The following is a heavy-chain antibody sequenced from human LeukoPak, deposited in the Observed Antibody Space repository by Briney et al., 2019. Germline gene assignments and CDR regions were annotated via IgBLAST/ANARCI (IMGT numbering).Heavy chain of an antibody. V-gene: IGHV3-74*01. CDR2: INSDGSST. CDR3: ARAEDPGYCGGDCYYFDY. CDR1: GFTFSSYW. J-gene: IGHJ4*02. D-gene: IGHD2-21*02. Sequence: GGSLRLSCAASGFTFSSYWMHWVRQAPGKGLVWVSRINSDGSSTSYADSVKGRFTISRDNAKNSLYLQMNSLRAEDTAVYYCARAEDPGYCGGDCYYFDYWGQGTLVTVSS.